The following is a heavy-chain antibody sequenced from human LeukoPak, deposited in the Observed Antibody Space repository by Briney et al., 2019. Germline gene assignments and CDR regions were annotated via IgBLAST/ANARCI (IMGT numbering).Heavy chain of an antibody. J-gene: IGHJ4*02. CDR3: ARIDYGGHLDY. V-gene: IGHV4-38-2*02. CDR1: GYSISSGYY. Sequence: SETLSLTCTVSGYSISSGYYWGWIRQPPGKGLEWIGSIYHSGITYYNPSLKSRVTISVDTSKNQFSLKLSSVTAADTAVYYCARIDYGGHLDYWGQGTLVTVSS. CDR2: IYHSGIT. D-gene: IGHD4-23*01.